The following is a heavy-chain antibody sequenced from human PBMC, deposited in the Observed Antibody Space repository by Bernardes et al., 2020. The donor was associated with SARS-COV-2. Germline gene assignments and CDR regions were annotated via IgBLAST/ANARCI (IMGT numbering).Heavy chain of an antibody. D-gene: IGHD4-17*01. Sequence: GGSLRLSCAASGFTFSSYWMNWVRQAPGKGLVWVSRINTDGTSTTYADSVKGRFTISRDNAENTLYLQMNSLRAEDTAVYYCARAAYGDYVGAFDIWGQGTMVTVPS. CDR1: GFTFSSYW. CDR2: INTDGTST. CDR3: ARAAYGDYVGAFDI. J-gene: IGHJ3*02. V-gene: IGHV3-74*01.